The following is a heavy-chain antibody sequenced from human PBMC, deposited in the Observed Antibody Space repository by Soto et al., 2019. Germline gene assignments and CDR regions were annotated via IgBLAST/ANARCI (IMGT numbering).Heavy chain of an antibody. CDR2: ISAYNGNT. V-gene: IGHV1-18*04. J-gene: IGHJ4*02. D-gene: IGHD6-13*01. Sequence: ASVKVSCKSSGYTFTSYGISWVRQAPGQGLEWMGWISAYNGNTNYAQKLQGRVTMTTDTSTSTAYMELRSLRSDDTAVYYCARASRSRVAAAGPNFDYWGQGPLVTVSS. CDR3: ARASRSRVAAAGPNFDY. CDR1: GYTFTSYG.